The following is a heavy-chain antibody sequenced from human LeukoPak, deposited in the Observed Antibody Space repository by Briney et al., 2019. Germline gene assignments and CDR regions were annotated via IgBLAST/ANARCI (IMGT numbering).Heavy chain of an antibody. CDR1: GYTFSDSF. CDR3: ARDLQWGSGYDLDY. Sequence: ASVKVSCKASGYTFSDSFMHWVRQAPGQGPEWVGWINPVSGDTNFAQRFQGRVTLTRDTSISTAYMELSTLRSDDTAVYYCARDLQWGSGYDLDYWGQGTLVIVSS. V-gene: IGHV1-2*02. CDR2: INPVSGDT. D-gene: IGHD5-12*01. J-gene: IGHJ4*02.